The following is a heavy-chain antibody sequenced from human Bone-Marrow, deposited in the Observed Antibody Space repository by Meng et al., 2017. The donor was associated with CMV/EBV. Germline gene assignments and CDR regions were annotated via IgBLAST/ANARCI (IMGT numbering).Heavy chain of an antibody. D-gene: IGHD2-2*01. CDR3: ARSIVVVPAAKHYYYGMDV. CDR2: IYPGDSDT. CDR1: GYSFTSYW. V-gene: IGHV5-51*01. Sequence: GGSLRLSCKGSGYSFTSYWIGWVRQMPGKGLEWMGIIYPGDSDTRYSPSFQGQVTISADKSISTAYLQWSSLKASDTAMYYCARSIVVVPAAKHYYYGMDVWGQGTTVTVSS. J-gene: IGHJ6*02.